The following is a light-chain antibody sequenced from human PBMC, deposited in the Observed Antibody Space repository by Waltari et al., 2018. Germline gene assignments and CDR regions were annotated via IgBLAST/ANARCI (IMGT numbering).Light chain of an antibody. CDR1: NIGSKS. V-gene: IGLV3-21*03. CDR3: QVWDTSSNLHVV. Sequence: SYVLTQPPSVSVAPGKTARITCGGNNIGSKSVHWYQQKPGQAPVLVVYDDSDRPSGIPGRFSGSNSGNTATLTISRVEAGDEADYYCQVWDTSSNLHVVFGGGAKLTVL. J-gene: IGLJ2*01. CDR2: DDS.